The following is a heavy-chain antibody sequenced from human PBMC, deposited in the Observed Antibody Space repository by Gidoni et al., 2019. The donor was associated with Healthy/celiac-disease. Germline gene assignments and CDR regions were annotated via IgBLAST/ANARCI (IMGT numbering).Heavy chain of an antibody. V-gene: IGHV3-15*07. CDR3: TTDRYSSGWYREFDY. J-gene: IGHJ4*02. Sequence: EVQLVESGGGLVKPGGSLRLSCAASGFTFSNAWMNWVRQAPGKGLEWVGRIKSKTDGGTTDYAAPVKGRFTISRDDSKNTLYLQMNSLKTEDTAVYYCTTDRYSSGWYREFDYWGQGTLVTVSS. CDR1: GFTFSNAW. CDR2: IKSKTDGGTT. D-gene: IGHD6-19*01.